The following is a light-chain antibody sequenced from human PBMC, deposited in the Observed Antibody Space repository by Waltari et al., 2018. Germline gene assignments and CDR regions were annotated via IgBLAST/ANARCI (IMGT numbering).Light chain of an antibody. J-gene: IGLJ3*02. Sequence: SYELTQPSSVSVSPGQTARITCSGDVLPEKYVRWFQQKPGQAPVLVIFKDTERPSGISERFSGSSSGTTVTLTIRGAQVEDEGDYYCYAAADNNRVFGGGTKLTVL. V-gene: IGLV3-27*01. CDR1: VLPEKY. CDR3: YAAADNNRV. CDR2: KDT.